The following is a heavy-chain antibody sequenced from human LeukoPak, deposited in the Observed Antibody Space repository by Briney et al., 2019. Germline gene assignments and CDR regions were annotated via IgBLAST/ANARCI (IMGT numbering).Heavy chain of an antibody. V-gene: IGHV1-46*01. CDR1: GYTFTSYY. J-gene: IGHJ4*02. CDR3: ARDDQLVVVTAMRTFDY. Sequence: ASVKVSCKASGYTFTSYYMHWVRPAPGQGLEWMGIINPSGGSTSYAQKFQGRVTMTRDTSTSTVYMELSSLRSEDTAVYYCARDDQLVVVTAMRTFDYWGQGTLVTVSS. D-gene: IGHD2-21*02. CDR2: INPSGGST.